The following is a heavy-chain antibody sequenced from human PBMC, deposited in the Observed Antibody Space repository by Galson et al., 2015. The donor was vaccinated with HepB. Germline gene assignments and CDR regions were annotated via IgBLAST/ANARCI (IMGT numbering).Heavy chain of an antibody. D-gene: IGHD4-17*01. Sequence: SLRLSCAASGFTFSGYAMGWVRQAPGKGLEWVARIGGSGGSTYYADAVNVRFTISRDNSNNTLYLKMNILRAEDTAVYYCAKDLNGEFDYWGQGTLVTVSS. CDR3: AKDLNGEFDY. J-gene: IGHJ4*02. V-gene: IGHV3-23*01. CDR1: GFTFSGYA. CDR2: IGGSGGST.